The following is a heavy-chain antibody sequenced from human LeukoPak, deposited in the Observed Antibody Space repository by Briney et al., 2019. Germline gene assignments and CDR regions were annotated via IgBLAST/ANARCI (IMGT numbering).Heavy chain of an antibody. CDR1: GGTFSSYA. Sequence: ASVKVSCKASGGTFSSYAISWVRQAPGQGLEWMGGIIPIFGTANYAQKFQGRVTITADESTSTAYMELSSLRSEDTAVYYCARAGGSGSPFDYWGREPWSPSPQ. J-gene: IGHJ4*02. V-gene: IGHV1-69*13. CDR2: IIPIFGTA. D-gene: IGHD1-26*01. CDR3: ARAGGSGSPFDY.